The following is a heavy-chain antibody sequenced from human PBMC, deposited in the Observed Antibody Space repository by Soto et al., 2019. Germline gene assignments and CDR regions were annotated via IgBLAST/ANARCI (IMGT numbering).Heavy chain of an antibody. CDR1: GFSFSSYW. J-gene: IGHJ4*02. D-gene: IGHD5-12*01. CDR2: INSDGSST. CDR3: ASGPWIDY. Sequence: GGSLRLSCAASGFSFSSYWMHWVRQAPGKGLVWVSHINSDGSSTNYADSVKGRFTISRDNAKNTLYLQMNSLRVEDTAVYYCASGPWIDYWGQGTLVTVSS. V-gene: IGHV3-74*01.